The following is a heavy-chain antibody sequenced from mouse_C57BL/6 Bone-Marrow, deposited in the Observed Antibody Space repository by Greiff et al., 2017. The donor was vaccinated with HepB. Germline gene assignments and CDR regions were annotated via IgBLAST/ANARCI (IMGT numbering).Heavy chain of an antibody. CDR2: ISYDGSN. J-gene: IGHJ3*01. Sequence: VQLQQSGPGLVKPSQSLSLTCSVTGYSITSGYYWNWIRQFPGNKLEWMGYISYDGSNNYNPSLKNRISITRDTSKNQFFLKLNSVTTEDTATYYCASYSNRAYWGQGTLVTVSA. V-gene: IGHV3-6*01. D-gene: IGHD2-5*01. CDR3: ASYSNRAY. CDR1: GYSITSGYY.